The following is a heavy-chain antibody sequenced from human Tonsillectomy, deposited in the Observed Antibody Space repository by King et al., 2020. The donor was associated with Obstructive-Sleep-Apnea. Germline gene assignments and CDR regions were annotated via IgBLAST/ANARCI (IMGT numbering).Heavy chain of an antibody. J-gene: IGHJ6*02. V-gene: IGHV4-38-2*02. Sequence: QLQESGPGLVKPSETLSLTCTVSGYSISSGYYWGWIRQPPGKGLEWIGSTHYNGNTYYNPSLKSRVTIAVDTSKNQFSLKLSSVTAADTAVYYCATEGAGTYCGGDCKASREGGMDVWGQGTTVTVSS. CDR2: THYNGNT. CDR3: ATEGAGTYCGGDCKASREGGMDV. D-gene: IGHD2-21*02. CDR1: GYSISSGYY.